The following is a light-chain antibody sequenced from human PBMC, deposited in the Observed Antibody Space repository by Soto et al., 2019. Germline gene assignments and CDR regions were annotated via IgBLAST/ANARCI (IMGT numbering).Light chain of an antibody. CDR2: TAS. J-gene: IGKJ1*01. V-gene: IGKV1-39*01. Sequence: DIQMTQSPSSLSASVGDRVTITCRASQSISTYVNWYQQKPGKAPNLLIFTASRLESGVPSRFSGSGSGTDFTLTISRLQPEDFATYFCQQSYSRPQTFGQGTKVEIK. CDR1: QSISTY. CDR3: QQSYSRPQT.